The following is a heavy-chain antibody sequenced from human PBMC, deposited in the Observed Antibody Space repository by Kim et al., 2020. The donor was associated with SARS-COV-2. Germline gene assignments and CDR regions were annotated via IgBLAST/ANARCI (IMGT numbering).Heavy chain of an antibody. D-gene: IGHD4-17*01. CDR2: INHSGST. V-gene: IGHV4-34*01. CDR1: GGSFSGYY. J-gene: IGHJ6*02. CDR3: ARDRNYGDYVLFYYYGMDG. Sequence: SETLSLTCAVYGGSFSGYYWSWIRQPPGKGLEWIGEINHSGSTNYNPSLKSRVTISVDTSKNQFSLKLSSVTAADTAVYYCARDRNYGDYVLFYYYGMDGWGPGTPVTVSS.